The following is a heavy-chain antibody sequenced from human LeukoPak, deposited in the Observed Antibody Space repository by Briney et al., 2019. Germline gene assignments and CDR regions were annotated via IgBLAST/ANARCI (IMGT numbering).Heavy chain of an antibody. V-gene: IGHV1-8*02. CDR1: GGTFSSYA. CDR3: ARRNFDYFDS. D-gene: IGHD1-7*01. Sequence: ASVKVSCKASGGTFSSYAINWVRQATGQGLEWMGWMNPNSGNTGYAQKFQGRVTMTRNTSISTAYMELSSLRSDDTAVYYCARRNFDYFDSWGQGTLVTVSS. J-gene: IGHJ4*02. CDR2: MNPNSGNT.